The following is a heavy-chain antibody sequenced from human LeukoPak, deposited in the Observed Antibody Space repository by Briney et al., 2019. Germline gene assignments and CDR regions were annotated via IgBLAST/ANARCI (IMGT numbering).Heavy chain of an antibody. Sequence: ASVKVSCKASGYTFTSYAMHWVRQAPGQGLEWMGWITPSGGTNYPQKFQGRVAITRDTSITTAYMHLSRLTSDDTAVYYCARDRYGDGFAHFDYWGQGALVTVSS. CDR2: ITPSGGT. J-gene: IGHJ4*02. CDR1: GYTFTSYA. D-gene: IGHD5-24*01. CDR3: ARDRYGDGFAHFDY. V-gene: IGHV1-2*02.